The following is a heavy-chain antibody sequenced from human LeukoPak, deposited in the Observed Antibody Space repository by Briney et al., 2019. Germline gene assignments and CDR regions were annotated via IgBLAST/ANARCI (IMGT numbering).Heavy chain of an antibody. CDR1: GGSISSSSYY. V-gene: IGHV4-39*02. J-gene: IGHJ3*02. CDR3: ARDAVIPAAMVDAFDI. CDR2: IYYSGST. D-gene: IGHD2-2*01. Sequence: SETLSLTCTVSGGSISSSSYYWGWIRQPPGKELEWIGSIYYSGSTYYNPSLKSRVTISVDTSKNQFSLKLSSVTAADTAVYYCARDAVIPAAMVDAFDIWGQGTMVTVSS.